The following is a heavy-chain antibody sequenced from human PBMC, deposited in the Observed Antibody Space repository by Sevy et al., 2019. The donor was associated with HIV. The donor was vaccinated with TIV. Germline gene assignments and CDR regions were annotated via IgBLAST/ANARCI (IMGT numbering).Heavy chain of an antibody. CDR2: IVIGSGVT. Sequence: ASVKVSCKASGFTFSSSAVQWVRQARGQRLEWIGWIVIGSGVTDYAPKFQERVTITRDMSTTTVYMDLSSLRSEDTAVYYCSAEDMTTFGGLLRVFDLWGQGTMVTVSS. CDR1: GFTFSSSA. V-gene: IGHV1-58*01. J-gene: IGHJ3*01. D-gene: IGHD3-16*01. CDR3: SAEDMTTFGGLLRVFDL.